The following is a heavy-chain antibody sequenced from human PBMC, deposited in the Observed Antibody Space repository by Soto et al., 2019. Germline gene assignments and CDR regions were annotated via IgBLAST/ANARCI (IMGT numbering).Heavy chain of an antibody. CDR2: IDPSDSYT. V-gene: IGHV5-10-1*01. CDR3: ASTRAIDCSSTSCLYYYGMDV. D-gene: IGHD2-2*01. CDR1: GYSFTSYW. Sequence: GESLKISCKGSGYSFTSYWISWVRQMPGKGLEWMGRIDPSDSYTNYSPSFQGHVTISADKSISTAYLQWSSLKASDTAMYYCASTRAIDCSSTSCLYYYGMDVWGQGTTVTV. J-gene: IGHJ6*02.